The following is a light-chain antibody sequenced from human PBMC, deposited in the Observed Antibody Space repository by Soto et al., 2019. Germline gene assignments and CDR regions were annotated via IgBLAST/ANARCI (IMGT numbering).Light chain of an antibody. CDR3: QKANTFPLT. CDR2: AAS. Sequence: DIQITQSPSSVSASVVDRITITFLASQGISSWLAWYQQKPGKAPKLLIYAASSLQSGVPSRFSGSGSGTHFTLTISSLQPEDFATYYCQKANTFPLTFGQGTRLEIK. J-gene: IGKJ5*01. CDR1: QGISSW. V-gene: IGKV1D-12*01.